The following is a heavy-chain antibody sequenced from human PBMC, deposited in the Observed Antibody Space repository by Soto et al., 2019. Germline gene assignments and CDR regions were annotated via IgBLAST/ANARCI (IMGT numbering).Heavy chain of an antibody. CDR3: AKAIRESERLGELPYGMDV. CDR2: ISYDGSNK. Sequence: GGSLRLSCAASGFTFSSYGMHWVRQAPGKGLEWVAVISYDGSNKYYADSVKGRFTISRDNSKNTLYLQMNSLRAEDTAVYYCAKAIRESERLGELPYGMDVWGQGTTVTVSS. J-gene: IGHJ6*02. D-gene: IGHD3-16*01. CDR1: GFTFSSYG. V-gene: IGHV3-30*18.